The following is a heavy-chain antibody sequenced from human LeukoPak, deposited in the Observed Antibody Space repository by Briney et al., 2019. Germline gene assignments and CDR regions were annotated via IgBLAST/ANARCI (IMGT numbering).Heavy chain of an antibody. CDR1: GGTFSSYA. V-gene: IGHV1-69*13. CDR2: IIPIFGTA. CDR3: AREEYYYGSGTNTHL. D-gene: IGHD3-10*01. J-gene: IGHJ5*02. Sequence: ASVKVSCKASGGTFSSYAISWVRQAPGQGLEWMGGIIPIFGTANYAQKFQGRVTITADESTSTAYMELSSLRSEDTAVYYCAREEYYYGSGTNTHLWGQGTLVTVSS.